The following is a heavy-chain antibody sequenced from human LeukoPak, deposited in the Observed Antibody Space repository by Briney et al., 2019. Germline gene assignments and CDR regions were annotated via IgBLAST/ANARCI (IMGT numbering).Heavy chain of an antibody. CDR3: AVLLFPVMGPMDV. J-gene: IGHJ6*03. Sequence: SVKVSCKASGGTFSSYAISWVRQAPGQGLEWMGGIIPIFGTANYAQKFQGRVTITTDESTSTAYVELRSLRSDDTAVYYCAVLLFPVMGPMDVWGKGTTVTVSS. D-gene: IGHD2-21*01. CDR1: GGTFSSYA. CDR2: IIPIFGTA. V-gene: IGHV1-69*05.